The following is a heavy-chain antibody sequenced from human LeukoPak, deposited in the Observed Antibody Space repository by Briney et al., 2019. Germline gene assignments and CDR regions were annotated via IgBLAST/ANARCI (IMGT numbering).Heavy chain of an antibody. CDR3: ARVMSGYDSSGYSSKMFDY. V-gene: IGHV1-46*01. Sequence: ASVKVSCKASGYTFTSYYMHWVRQAPGQGLEWMGIINHSGGSTSYAQKFQGRVTMTRDTSTSKVYMELSSLRSEDTAVYYCARVMSGYDSSGYSSKMFDYWGQGTLVTVSS. CDR2: INHSGGST. J-gene: IGHJ4*02. D-gene: IGHD3-22*01. CDR1: GYTFTSYY.